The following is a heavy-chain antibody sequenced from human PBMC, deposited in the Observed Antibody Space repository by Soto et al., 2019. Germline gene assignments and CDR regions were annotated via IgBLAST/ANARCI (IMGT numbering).Heavy chain of an antibody. D-gene: IGHD4-4*01. CDR1: GGSISSSYYY. CDR2: IFYSGRT. CDR3: ARHPTITNPHNAFDI. Sequence: SETLSLTCTVSGGSISSSYYYWGWIRQPPGKGLEWFGSIFYSGRTNYNPSLNSRVTMSVDTSKNQFSLKLSSVTAADTALYYCARHPTITNPHNAFDIWGQGTMVTVSS. J-gene: IGHJ3*02. V-gene: IGHV4-39*01.